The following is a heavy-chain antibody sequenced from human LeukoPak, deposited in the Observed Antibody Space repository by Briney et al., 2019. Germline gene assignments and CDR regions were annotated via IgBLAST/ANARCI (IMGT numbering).Heavy chain of an antibody. CDR2: IYYSGTT. D-gene: IGHD3-10*01. Sequence: SETLSLTCSVSGASISNYYWSWIRQPPGKGLEWIGYIYYSGTTNYSPSLNSRVTISVDKSKNQLSLKLSSVTAADTAVYYCARDRGYLDGFDIWGQGTMVTVSS. CDR1: GASISNYY. CDR3: ARDRGYLDGFDI. J-gene: IGHJ3*02. V-gene: IGHV4-59*01.